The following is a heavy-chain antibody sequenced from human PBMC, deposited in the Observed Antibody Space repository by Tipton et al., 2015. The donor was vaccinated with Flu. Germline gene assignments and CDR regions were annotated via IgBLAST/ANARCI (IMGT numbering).Heavy chain of an antibody. Sequence: QLVQSGGGLVRPGGSRRLSCAASGLIFSNYVMSWVRQAPGKGLEWVSSISGSGDGTYHADSVKGRFTISRDNSKNTLYLQMNSLTAEDTALYYCAKGRGSSGWYLAFDYWGQGTLVTVSS. V-gene: IGHV3-23*04. CDR2: ISGSGDGT. CDR1: GLIFSNYV. J-gene: IGHJ4*02. CDR3: AKGRGSSGWYLAFDY. D-gene: IGHD6-19*01.